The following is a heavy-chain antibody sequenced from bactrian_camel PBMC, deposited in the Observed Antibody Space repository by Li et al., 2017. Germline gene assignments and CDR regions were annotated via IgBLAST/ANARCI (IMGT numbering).Heavy chain of an antibody. Sequence: HVQLVESGGGSVQAGGSLRLSCVASESPFKRRRMAWFRQAPGKDREGVASIHTGSGSTNYVDSVAGRFTISQDDAKNTINLQMNSLTPEDTAMYYCATITNYGMGCGSWNEATYWGQGTQVTVS. CDR1: ESPFKRRR. CDR3: ATITNYGMGCGSWNEATY. D-gene: IGHD3*01. CDR2: IHTGSGST. V-gene: IGHV3S1*01. J-gene: IGHJ4*01.